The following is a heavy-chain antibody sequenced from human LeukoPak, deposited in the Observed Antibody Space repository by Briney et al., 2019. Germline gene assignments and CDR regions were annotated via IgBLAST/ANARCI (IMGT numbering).Heavy chain of an antibody. CDR2: INPNGGST. J-gene: IGHJ5*02. Sequence: ASVKVSCKASGYTFTRYYMHWVRQAPGQGLEWMGIINPNGGSTSYAQEFQGRVTMTRDTSTSTIYMELSSLRSEDTAVYYCARSWGIAAAGTVTHNSNWFDPWGQGTLVTVSS. CDR1: GYTFTRYY. V-gene: IGHV1-46*01. CDR3: ARSWGIAAAGTVTHNSNWFDP. D-gene: IGHD6-13*01.